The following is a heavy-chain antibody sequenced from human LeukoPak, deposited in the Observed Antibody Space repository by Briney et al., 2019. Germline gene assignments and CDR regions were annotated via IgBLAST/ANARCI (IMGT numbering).Heavy chain of an antibody. CDR2: ISWNSGSI. Sequence: PGGSLRLSCAASGFTFSSYSMNWVRQAPGKGLEWVSGISWNSGSIGYADSVKGRFTISRDNAKNSLYLQMNSLRAEDTAVYYCARDRYSRSVDDAFDIWGQGTMVTVSS. CDR1: GFTFSSYS. V-gene: IGHV3-48*04. CDR3: ARDRYSRSVDDAFDI. D-gene: IGHD6-13*01. J-gene: IGHJ3*02.